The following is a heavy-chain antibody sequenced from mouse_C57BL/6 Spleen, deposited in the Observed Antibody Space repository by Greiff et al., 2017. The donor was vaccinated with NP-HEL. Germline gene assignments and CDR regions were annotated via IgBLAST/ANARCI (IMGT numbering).Heavy chain of an antibody. D-gene: IGHD1-1*02. V-gene: IGHV5-17*01. CDR3: ARLTMTTY. CDR2: ISSGSSTI. Sequence: EVQLQESGGGLVKPGGSLKLSCAASGFTFSDYGMHWVRQAPEKGLEWVAYISSGSSTIYYADTVKGRFTISRDNAKNTLFLQMTSLRSEDTAMYYCARLTMTTYWGQGTLVTVSA. J-gene: IGHJ3*01. CDR1: GFTFSDYG.